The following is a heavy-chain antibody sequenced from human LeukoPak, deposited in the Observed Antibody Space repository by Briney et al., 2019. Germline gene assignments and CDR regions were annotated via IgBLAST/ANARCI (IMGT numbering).Heavy chain of an antibody. CDR1: GVTFSSYA. V-gene: IGHV3-23*01. CDR3: AKDPRANYYYYYYMDV. CDR2: MSGSGGST. Sequence: PGGSLRLSCAASGVTFSSYAMSWGRQAPGKGLEGVSAMSGSGGSTDYADSVKGRFNISRDNSKNTLYLKLNSLRAEDTAVYYCAKDPRANYYYYYYMDVWGKGTTVTVSS. J-gene: IGHJ6*03.